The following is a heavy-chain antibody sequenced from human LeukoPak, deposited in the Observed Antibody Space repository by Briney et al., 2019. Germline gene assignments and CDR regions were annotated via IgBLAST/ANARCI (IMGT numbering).Heavy chain of an antibody. J-gene: IGHJ5*02. Sequence: GGSLRLSCAASGFTFVDYAMHWVRQVPGKGLEWVSGITWNSGSVGYADSVKGRFTISRDNAKNSLYLQMNSLRAEDTAVYYCAKGAELPLNWFDPWGQGTLVTVSS. CDR2: ITWNSGSV. D-gene: IGHD1-26*01. CDR1: GFTFVDYA. V-gene: IGHV3-9*01. CDR3: AKGAELPLNWFDP.